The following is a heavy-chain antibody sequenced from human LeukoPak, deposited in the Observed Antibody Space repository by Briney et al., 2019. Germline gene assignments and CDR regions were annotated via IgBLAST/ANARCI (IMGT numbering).Heavy chain of an antibody. CDR1: GYSISSGYH. CDR2: IFHNGNT. Sequence: SETLSLTCSVSGYSISSGYHWGWVRQPPGKGLEWIGSIFHNGNTNYNSSLTSRVTISLDTSKNQFSLKLNSVTAADTAVYYCARVSTTVTAFGYYYYGMDVWGQGTTVTVSS. D-gene: IGHD4-17*01. CDR3: ARVSTTVTAFGYYYYGMDV. V-gene: IGHV4-38-2*02. J-gene: IGHJ6*02.